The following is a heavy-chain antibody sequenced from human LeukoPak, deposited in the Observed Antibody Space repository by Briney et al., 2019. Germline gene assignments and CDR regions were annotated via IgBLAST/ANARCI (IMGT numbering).Heavy chain of an antibody. J-gene: IGHJ4*02. Sequence: GGSLRLSCAASGFTVSSNYMSWIRQAPGKGLEWVSGINWNGGSTGYADSVKGRFTISRDNAKNSLYLQMNSLRAEDTALYHCARVLTGLVRGAFDYWGQGTLVTVSS. V-gene: IGHV3-20*01. CDR1: GFTVSSNY. D-gene: IGHD6-19*01. CDR2: INWNGGST. CDR3: ARVLTGLVRGAFDY.